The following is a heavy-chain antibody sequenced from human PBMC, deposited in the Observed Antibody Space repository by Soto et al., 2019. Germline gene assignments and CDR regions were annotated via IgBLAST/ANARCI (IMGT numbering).Heavy chain of an antibody. CDR3: ARGIGYCSSINCYSSRRLRFDS. D-gene: IGHD2-2*01. J-gene: IGHJ4*02. Sequence: PSETLSLTCAVYGESFSGYYWTWIRQSPEKGLEWIGEVNHSGTTYYNPSLKTRVTISVHTPKNQFSLKMSSVTAADTAVYYCARGIGYCSSINCYSSRRLRFDSWGQGTLVTVSS. CDR1: GESFSGYY. CDR2: VNHSGTT. V-gene: IGHV4-34*01.